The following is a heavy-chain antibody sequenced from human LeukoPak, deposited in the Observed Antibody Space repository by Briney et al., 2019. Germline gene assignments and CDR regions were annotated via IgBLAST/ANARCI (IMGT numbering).Heavy chain of an antibody. CDR2: ISYDGSNK. D-gene: IGHD2-21*02. J-gene: IGHJ4*02. Sequence: PGGSLRPSCAASGFTFSSYAMHWVRQAPGKGLEWVAVISYDGSNKYYADSVKGRFTISRDNSKNTLYLQMNSLRAEDTAVYYCAGDCGGDCPDYWGQGTLVTVSS. V-gene: IGHV3-30-3*01. CDR1: GFTFSSYA. CDR3: AGDCGGDCPDY.